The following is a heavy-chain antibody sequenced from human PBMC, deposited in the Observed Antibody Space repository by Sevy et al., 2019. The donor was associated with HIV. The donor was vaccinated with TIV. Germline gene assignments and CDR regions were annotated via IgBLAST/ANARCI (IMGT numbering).Heavy chain of an antibody. CDR2: IWFFGTGK. V-gene: IGHV3-33*03. CDR1: GFNFSEHG. J-gene: IGHJ4*02. Sequence: GGSLRLSCAASGFNFSEHGMHWVRQAPGKGLEWVAVIWFFGTGKYYGDSVKDRFTISRDNSKNTLYLQMDSLRPDDTAMYYCAKDECGGNCYFDFWGQGTLVTVSS. D-gene: IGHD2-21*02. CDR3: AKDECGGNCYFDF.